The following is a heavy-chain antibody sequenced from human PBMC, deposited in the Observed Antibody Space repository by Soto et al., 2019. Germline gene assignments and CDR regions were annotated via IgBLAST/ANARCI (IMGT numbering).Heavy chain of an antibody. Sequence: QVQLVQSGAEVKKPGSSVKVSCKASGGTFSSYTISWVRQAPGQGLEWMGRIIPILGIANYAQKFQGRVTITVDKSTSKAYMELSSLISEDKAVYYCARDSATPFDYWGQVTLVTVSS. J-gene: IGHJ4*02. CDR3: ARDSATPFDY. CDR1: GGTFSSYT. V-gene: IGHV1-69*08. CDR2: IIPILGIA. D-gene: IGHD2-15*01.